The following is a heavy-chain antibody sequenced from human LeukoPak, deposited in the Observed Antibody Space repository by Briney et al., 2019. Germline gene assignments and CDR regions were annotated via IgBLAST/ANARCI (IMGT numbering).Heavy chain of an antibody. J-gene: IGHJ3*02. Sequence: GASVKVSCKASGYTFTSYGISWVRQAPGQGLEWMGWISSYNGNTNYAQKLQGRVTMSTDTSTGTAYMELRSLRSDDTAVYYCARRLAVARRDAFDIWGQGTTVTVSS. CDR3: ARRLAVARRDAFDI. CDR1: GYTFTSYG. D-gene: IGHD6-19*01. V-gene: IGHV1-18*01. CDR2: ISSYNGNT.